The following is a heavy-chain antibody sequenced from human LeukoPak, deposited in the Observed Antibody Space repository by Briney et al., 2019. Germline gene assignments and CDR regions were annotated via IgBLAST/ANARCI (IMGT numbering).Heavy chain of an antibody. V-gene: IGHV4-34*01. D-gene: IGHD3-10*01. CDR3: ARGYYGSGIPGAFDI. J-gene: IGHJ3*02. CDR2: INHSGST. Sequence: SETLSLTCAVYGGSFSGYYWSWIRQPPGKGLEWIGEINHSGSTNYNPSLKSRVTISVDTSKNQFSLKLSSVTAADTVVYYCARGYYGSGIPGAFDIWGQGTMVTVSS. CDR1: GGSFSGYY.